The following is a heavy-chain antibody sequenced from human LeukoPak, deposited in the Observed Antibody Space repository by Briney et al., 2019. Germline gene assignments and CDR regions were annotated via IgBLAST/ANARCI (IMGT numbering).Heavy chain of an antibody. Sequence: AESLKISCKGSGYSFANSWIAWVRQMPGTGLEWMGIIYPGDSNTYYSPSFQGQVSISADRSITTAYLQWSSLKASDTAMYFCATARAVYDTSGDYAYYFDYWGQGILVTASS. V-gene: IGHV5-51*01. D-gene: IGHD3-22*01. CDR1: GYSFANSW. J-gene: IGHJ4*02. CDR3: ATARAVYDTSGDYAYYFDY. CDR2: IYPGDSNT.